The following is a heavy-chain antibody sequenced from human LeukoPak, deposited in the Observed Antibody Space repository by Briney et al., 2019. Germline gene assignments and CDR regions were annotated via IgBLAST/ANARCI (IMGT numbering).Heavy chain of an antibody. CDR3: ARHTRYSSGWHTNYYYMDV. Sequence: SETLSLTCAVYGGSFSGYYWSWIRQPPGKGLEGIGEFNNRGSTNYNPSLKSRVTISVDTSKNQFSLKLSSVTAADTAVYYCARHTRYSSGWHTNYYYMDVWGKGTTVTVSS. CDR2: FNNRGST. CDR1: GGSFSGYY. J-gene: IGHJ6*03. V-gene: IGHV4-34*01. D-gene: IGHD6-19*01.